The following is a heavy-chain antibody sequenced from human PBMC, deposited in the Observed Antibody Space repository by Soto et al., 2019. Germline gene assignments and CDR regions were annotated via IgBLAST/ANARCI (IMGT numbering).Heavy chain of an antibody. D-gene: IGHD4-17*01. CDR3: AAGSTVTTFAPGSGFYMDV. V-gene: IGHV1-58*02. Sequence: SVKVSCKASGFTLTSSAMQWVRQARGQRLEWIGWIVVGSGNTNYAQTFQERVTITRDMSTSTAYMELSSLRSEDTAVYYCAAGSTVTTFAPGSGFYMDVWGKGTTVTVSS. J-gene: IGHJ6*03. CDR1: GFTLTSSA. CDR2: IVVGSGNT.